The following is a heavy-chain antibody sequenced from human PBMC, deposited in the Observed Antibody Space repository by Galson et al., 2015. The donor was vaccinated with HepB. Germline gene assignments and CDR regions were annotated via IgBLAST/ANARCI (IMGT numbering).Heavy chain of an antibody. V-gene: IGHV3-30-3*01. CDR2: ISYDGSNK. Sequence: SLRLSCAASGFTFSSYAMHWVRQAPGKGLEWVAVISYDGSNKYYADSVKGRFTISRDNSKNTLYLQMNSLRAEDTAVYYCAREKGIVGATIDYWGQGTLVTVSS. D-gene: IGHD1-26*01. CDR3: AREKGIVGATIDY. J-gene: IGHJ4*02. CDR1: GFTFSSYA.